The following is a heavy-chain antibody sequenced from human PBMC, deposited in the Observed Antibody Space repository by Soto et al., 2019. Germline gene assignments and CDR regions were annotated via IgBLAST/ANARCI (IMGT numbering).Heavy chain of an antibody. CDR3: AKSVLVTDY. Sequence: QVQLVESGGGVVQPGRSLRLSCAASGFTFSSYGMHWVRQAPGKGLEWVAVISYDGSNKYYADSVKGRFTISRDNSKNTRYVQLNSLRAEDTAVYYCAKSVLVTDYWGQGTLVTVSS. CDR2: ISYDGSNK. J-gene: IGHJ4*02. CDR1: GFTFSSYG. D-gene: IGHD3-9*01. V-gene: IGHV3-30*18.